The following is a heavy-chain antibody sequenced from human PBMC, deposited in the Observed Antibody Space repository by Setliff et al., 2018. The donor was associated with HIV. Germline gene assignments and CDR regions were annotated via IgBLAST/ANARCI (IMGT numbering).Heavy chain of an antibody. CDR1: GGTFSSYA. J-gene: IGHJ4*02. Sequence: SVKVSCKASGGTFSSYAISWVRQAPGQGLEWMGGIIPIFGTANYAQKFQGRVTITADDSTSTAYMELSSLRSEDTAVYYCARESFWSGYSPGGFDYWGQGTLVTVSS. CDR2: IIPIFGTA. V-gene: IGHV1-69*13. D-gene: IGHD3-3*01. CDR3: ARESFWSGYSPGGFDY.